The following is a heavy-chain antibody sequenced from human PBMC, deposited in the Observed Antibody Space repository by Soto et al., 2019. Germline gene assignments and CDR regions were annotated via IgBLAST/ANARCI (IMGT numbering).Heavy chain of an antibody. CDR3: AREGRAANQDYYYYGMDV. CDR1: GFTVSSNY. V-gene: IGHV3-53*01. CDR2: IYSGGST. D-gene: IGHD5-18*01. J-gene: IGHJ6*02. Sequence: HPGGSLRLSCAASGFTVSSNYMSWVRQAPGKGLEWVSVIYSGGSTYYADSVKGRFTISRDNSKNTLYLQMNSLRAEDTAVYYCAREGRAANQDYYYYGMDVWGQGTTVTVSS.